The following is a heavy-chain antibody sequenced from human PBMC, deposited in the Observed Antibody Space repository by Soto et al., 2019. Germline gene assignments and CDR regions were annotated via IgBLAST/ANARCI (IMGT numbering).Heavy chain of an antibody. CDR2: INPHSGAT. Sequence: GASVKVSCKASGYIFSANYIHWVRQAPGQGLEWLGWINPHSGATNYAQKFLGRVTMSADTSASTAYMDLARLKSDDTAVYYCVRANALGFSNWFDPWGRGTLVTVYS. CDR1: GYIFSANY. CDR3: VRANALGFSNWFDP. D-gene: IGHD3-10*01. V-gene: IGHV1-2*02. J-gene: IGHJ5*02.